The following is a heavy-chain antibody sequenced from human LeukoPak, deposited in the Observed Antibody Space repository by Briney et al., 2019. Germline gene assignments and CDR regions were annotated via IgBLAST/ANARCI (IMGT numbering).Heavy chain of an antibody. J-gene: IGHJ4*02. CDR1: GFTFTSYS. D-gene: IGHD6-13*01. CDR3: ARGVRRQQLVKPPIDY. Sequence: GGSLRLSCAASGFTFTSYSMNWVRQAPGKGLEWVSYIGTSSSTIYYADSVKGRFTISRDNAKNSLYLQMNSLRAEDTAVYYRARGVRRQQLVKPPIDYWGQGTLVTVSS. CDR2: IGTSSSTI. V-gene: IGHV3-48*01.